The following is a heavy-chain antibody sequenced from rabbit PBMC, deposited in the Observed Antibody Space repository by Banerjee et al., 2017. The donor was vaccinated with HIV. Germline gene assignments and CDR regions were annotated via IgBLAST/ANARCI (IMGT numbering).Heavy chain of an antibody. CDR3: ARRVPSTAGYYL. J-gene: IGHJ6*01. Sequence: QEQLEESGGDLVKPEGSLTLTCTASGFSFSNKYVMCWVRQAPGKGLEWIACINTSSGNTVYATWAKGRFTISKASWTTVTLQMTSLTAADTASYFCARRVPSTAGYYLWGPGTLVTVS. V-gene: IGHV1S45*01. D-gene: IGHD1-1*01. CDR1: GFSFSNKYV. CDR2: INTSSGNT.